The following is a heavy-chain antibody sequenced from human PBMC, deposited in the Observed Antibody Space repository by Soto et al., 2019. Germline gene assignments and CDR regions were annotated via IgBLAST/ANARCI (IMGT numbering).Heavy chain of an antibody. J-gene: IGHJ4*02. CDR2: ISAHNGNT. CDR3: ARGRYGDY. V-gene: IGHV1-18*01. D-gene: IGHD1-1*01. CDR1: GYGFTTYG. Sequence: QIHLVQSGAEVKKPGASVKVSCKGSGYGFTTYGITWVRQAPGQGLEWMAWISAHNGNTNYAQKLQGRVTVTRDTATSTAYMEPRTLRSDEAAVYYCARGRYGDYWGQGALVTVSS.